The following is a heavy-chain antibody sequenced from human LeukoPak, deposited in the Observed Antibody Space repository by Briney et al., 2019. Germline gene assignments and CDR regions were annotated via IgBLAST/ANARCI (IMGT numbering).Heavy chain of an antibody. D-gene: IGHD6-6*01. CDR1: GFTFDDYA. V-gene: IGHV3-9*01. CDR3: AKSSSSSDYYYYYMDV. Sequence: SGGSLRLSRAASGFTFDDYAMHWVRQAPGKGLEWVSGISWNSGSIGYADSVKGRFTISRDNAKNSLYLQMNSLRAEDTALYYCAKSSSSSDYYYYYMDVWGKGTTVTVSS. CDR2: ISWNSGSI. J-gene: IGHJ6*03.